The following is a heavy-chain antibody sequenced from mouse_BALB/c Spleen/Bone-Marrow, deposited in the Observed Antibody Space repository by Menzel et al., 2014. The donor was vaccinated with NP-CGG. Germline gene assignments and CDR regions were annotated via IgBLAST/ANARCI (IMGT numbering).Heavy chain of an antibody. J-gene: IGHJ3*01. D-gene: IGHD2-1*01. CDR3: ARLNYGKPFAY. V-gene: IGHV1-4*02. CDR1: GYTFTSYT. CDR2: INPSSGYT. Sequence: VQLQQSAAELARPGASVKMSCKASGYTFTSYTMHWVKQRPGRGLEWIGYINPSSGYTEYNQKFKDKSTLTADKSSSTAYMQLSSLTSEDSAVYYCARLNYGKPFAYWGQGTLVTVSA.